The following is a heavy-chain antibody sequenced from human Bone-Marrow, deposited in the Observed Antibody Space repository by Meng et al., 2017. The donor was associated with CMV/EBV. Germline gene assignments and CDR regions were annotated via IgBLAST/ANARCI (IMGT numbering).Heavy chain of an antibody. D-gene: IGHD3-9*01. Sequence: GSLRLSCAVYGGSFSGYYWSWIRRPPGKGLEWIGEINHSGSTNYNPSLKSRVTISVDTSKNQFSLKLSSVTAADTAVYYCARKGILTGYLRWGQGTLVTVSS. CDR3: ARKGILTGYLR. CDR1: GGSFSGYY. J-gene: IGHJ4*02. CDR2: INHSGST. V-gene: IGHV4-34*01.